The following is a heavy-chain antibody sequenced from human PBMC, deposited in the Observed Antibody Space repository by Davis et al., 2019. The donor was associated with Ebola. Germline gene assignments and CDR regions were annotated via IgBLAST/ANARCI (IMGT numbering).Heavy chain of an antibody. J-gene: IGHJ6*02. V-gene: IGHV1-69*13. CDR2: IIPIFGTA. CDR3: ARNGGYSYGTYYYYGMDV. CDR1: GGTFSSYA. D-gene: IGHD5-18*01. Sequence: SVKVSCKASGGTFSSYAISWVRQAPGQGLEWMGGIIPIFGTANYAQKFQGRVTITADESTSTAYMELSSLRSEDTAVYYCARNGGYSYGTYYYYGMDVWGQGTTVTVSS.